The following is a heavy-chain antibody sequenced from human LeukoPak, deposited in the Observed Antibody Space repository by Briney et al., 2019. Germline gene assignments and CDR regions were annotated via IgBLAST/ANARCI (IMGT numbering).Heavy chain of an antibody. CDR3: ARAESRNYDFWSGYYAV. J-gene: IGHJ6*04. CDR2: ISYDGSNK. D-gene: IGHD3-3*01. CDR1: GFTFSSYA. Sequence: PGGSLRLSCAASGFTFSSYAMHWVRQAPGKGLEWVAVISYDGSNKYYADSVKGRFTISRDNSKNTLYLQMNSLRAEDTAVYYCARAESRNYDFWSGYYAVWGKGTTVTVSS. V-gene: IGHV3-30*04.